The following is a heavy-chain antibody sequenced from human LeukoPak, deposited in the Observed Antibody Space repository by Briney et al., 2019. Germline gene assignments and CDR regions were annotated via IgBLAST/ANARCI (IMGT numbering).Heavy chain of an antibody. Sequence: ASVKVSRKASGYTFTGYYMHWVRQASGQGLEWMGWINPNSGGTNYAQKFQGRVTMTRDTSISTAYMELSRLRSDDTAVYYCARDQTTDYGDYLGFDYWGQGTLVTVSS. J-gene: IGHJ4*02. CDR1: GYTFTGYY. CDR3: ARDQTTDYGDYLGFDY. D-gene: IGHD4-17*01. CDR2: INPNSGGT. V-gene: IGHV1-2*02.